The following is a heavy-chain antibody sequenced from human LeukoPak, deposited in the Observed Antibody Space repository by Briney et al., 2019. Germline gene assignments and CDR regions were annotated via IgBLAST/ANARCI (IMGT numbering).Heavy chain of an antibody. V-gene: IGHV3-7*01. D-gene: IGHD4-11*01. CDR1: GFTFSSYW. CDR2: IKQDGSEK. CDR3: ARESTNYYYYMDV. Sequence: GGSLRLSRAASGFTFSSYWMSWVRQAPGKGLEWVANIKQDGSEKYYVDSVKGRFTISRDNAKNSLYLQMNSLRAEDTAVYYWARESTNYYYYMDVWGKGTTVTVSS. J-gene: IGHJ6*03.